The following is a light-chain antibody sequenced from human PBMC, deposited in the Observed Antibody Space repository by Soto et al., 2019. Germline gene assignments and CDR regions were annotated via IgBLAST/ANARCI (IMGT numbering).Light chain of an antibody. Sequence: EIVLTQSPATLSLSPGERATLSCRASQSVSSYLAWYQQKPGQAPRLLIYDASNRATGIPARFSGSGSGTDFTLTISSLEPEDFAVYYCQQPSHWPPTFGPGTKVDIK. CDR1: QSVSSY. V-gene: IGKV3-11*01. CDR2: DAS. CDR3: QQPSHWPPT. J-gene: IGKJ3*01.